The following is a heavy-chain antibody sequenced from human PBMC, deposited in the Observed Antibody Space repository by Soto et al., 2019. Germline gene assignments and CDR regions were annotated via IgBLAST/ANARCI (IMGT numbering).Heavy chain of an antibody. V-gene: IGHV1-69*13. J-gene: IGHJ6*02. D-gene: IGHD3-10*01. CDR1: GGPYNSFA. CDR3: ARFLGGAGSYYDGQNYNYYNGMDV. Sequence: SVKVSCKASGGPYNSFAISWVRQAPGQGLEWIGEIIPVFGTATYAQKFKGRVTITAEESTSTAYMELSSLTSEDTAVYYCARFLGGAGSYYDGQNYNYYNGMDVWGQGTTVTVSS. CDR2: IIPVFGTA.